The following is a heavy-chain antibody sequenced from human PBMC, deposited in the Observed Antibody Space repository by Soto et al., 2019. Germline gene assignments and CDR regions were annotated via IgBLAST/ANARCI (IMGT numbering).Heavy chain of an antibody. J-gene: IGHJ6*02. CDR1: GGTFRSYR. Sequence: GASVKVSCKASGGTFRSYRISWVRQAPGQGLEWMGGVIPIFVTANYVKKFQGRLTITADESTSTAYMELSSLRSDDTAVYYCARESGQLVRRDYYTMDVWGQGTTVTVSS. CDR2: VIPIFVTA. CDR3: ARESGQLVRRDYYTMDV. D-gene: IGHD6-13*01. V-gene: IGHV1-69*13.